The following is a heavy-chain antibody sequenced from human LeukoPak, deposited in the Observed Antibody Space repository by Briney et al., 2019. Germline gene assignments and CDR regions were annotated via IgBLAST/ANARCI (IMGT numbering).Heavy chain of an antibody. CDR3: ARDSSSFPDYFDF. J-gene: IGHJ4*02. CDR1: GFTVSSTY. D-gene: IGHD3-10*01. CDR2: IYNSGTT. Sequence: HPGGSLRLSCAASGFTVSSTYMSWVRQAPGQGLEWVSLIYNSGTTFYADSVQGRFTISRDNYKNTLYLQMNSLRAEDTAIYYCARDSSSFPDYFDFWGQGTLVTVSS. V-gene: IGHV3-53*01.